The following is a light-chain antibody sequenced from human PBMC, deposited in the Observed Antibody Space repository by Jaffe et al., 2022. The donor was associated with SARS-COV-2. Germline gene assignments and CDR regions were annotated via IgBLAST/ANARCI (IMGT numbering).Light chain of an antibody. V-gene: IGLV1-44*01. CDR1: NSNIGSNT. CDR2: SNS. J-gene: IGLJ2*01. Sequence: QSVLIQPPSASGTPGQRVTISCSGSNSNIGSNTVNWYQQLPGTAPKLLIYSNSQRPSGVPDRFSGSKSGTSASLAINGLQSENEADYYCAAWDDSLNALVFGGGTKLTVL. CDR3: AAWDDSLNALV.